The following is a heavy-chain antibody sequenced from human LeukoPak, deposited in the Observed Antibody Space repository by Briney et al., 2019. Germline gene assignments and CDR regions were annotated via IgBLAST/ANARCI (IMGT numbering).Heavy chain of an antibody. CDR2: IRYDGGNK. Sequence: GGSLRLSCAASGFTFSSYGMHWVRQAPGKGLEWVAFIRYDGGNKYYADSVKGRFTISRDNYHNTLYLQINSLRAQDTAVYYCAKDTLIIVGTMGTEDYWGQGTLVTVSS. V-gene: IGHV3-30*02. CDR1: GFTFSSYG. J-gene: IGHJ4*02. D-gene: IGHD1-26*01. CDR3: AKDTLIIVGTMGTEDY.